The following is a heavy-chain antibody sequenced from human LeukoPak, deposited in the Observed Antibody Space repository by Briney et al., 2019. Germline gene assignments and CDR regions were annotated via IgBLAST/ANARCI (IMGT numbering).Heavy chain of an antibody. Sequence: ASVKVSCKVSGYTLTELSMHWVRQAPGQGLEWMGGIIPIFGTANYAQKFQGRVTISTDESTSTADMELSSLRSEDTAVYYCARGSVAAAGTAYYYMDVWGKGTTVTVSS. CDR2: IIPIFGTA. CDR1: GYTLTELS. D-gene: IGHD6-13*01. V-gene: IGHV1-69*05. CDR3: ARGSVAAAGTAYYYMDV. J-gene: IGHJ6*03.